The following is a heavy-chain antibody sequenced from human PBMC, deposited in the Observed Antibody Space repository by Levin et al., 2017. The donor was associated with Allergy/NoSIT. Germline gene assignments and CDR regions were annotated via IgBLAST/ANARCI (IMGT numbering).Heavy chain of an antibody. J-gene: IGHJ3*02. CDR2: ISWNSGSI. Sequence: SLKISCAASGFTFDDYAMHWVRQAPGKGLEWVSGISWNSGSIGYADSVKGRFTISRDNAKNSLYLQMNSLRTEDTALYYCARDNIGLPDAFEIWGKGTMVIVSS. CDR1: GFTFDDYA. CDR3: ARDNIGLPDAFEI. V-gene: IGHV3-9*01. D-gene: IGHD3-10*01.